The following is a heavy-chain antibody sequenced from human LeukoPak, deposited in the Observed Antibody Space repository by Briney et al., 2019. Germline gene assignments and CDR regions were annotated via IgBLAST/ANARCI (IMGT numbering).Heavy chain of an antibody. CDR3: ARDVRKWLISEYYFDY. J-gene: IGHJ4*02. CDR1: GFTFSDYY. Sequence: GGSLRLSCAASGFTFSDYYMSWIRQAPGKGLEWVSYISSSGSTIYYADSVKGRFTISRDNAKSSLYLQMNSLRAEDTAVYYCARDVRKWLISEYYFDYWGQGTLVTVSS. D-gene: IGHD6-19*01. CDR2: ISSSGSTI. V-gene: IGHV3-11*01.